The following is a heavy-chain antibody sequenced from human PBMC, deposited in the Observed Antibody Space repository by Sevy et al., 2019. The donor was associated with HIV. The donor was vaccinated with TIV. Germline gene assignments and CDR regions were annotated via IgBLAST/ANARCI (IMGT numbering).Heavy chain of an antibody. CDR3: ARAAGWFDA. CDR1: GFTFNDYN. V-gene: IGHV3-11*01. J-gene: IGHJ5*02. CDR2: ISTSTSTTTI. Sequence: GCSLRLSCAASGFTFNDYNLSWIRQAPGKGLEWVSYISTSTSTTTIYYADSVKGRFTISRDNAKNSIYLQMNSLRVDDTAVYYCARAAGWFDAWGQGTLVTVSS.